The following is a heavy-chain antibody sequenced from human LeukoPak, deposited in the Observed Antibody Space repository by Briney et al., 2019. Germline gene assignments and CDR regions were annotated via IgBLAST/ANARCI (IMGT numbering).Heavy chain of an antibody. D-gene: IGHD4-17*01. Sequence: QTGGSLRLSCATSGFTFSDHYMDWVRQAPGKGLECVARTRTRTKDYTTEYAASVKGRFTVSRDESMHSLYLQMSSLKTEDTAVYYCARGPTVTFNYHYGMDVWGQGTTVTVSS. J-gene: IGHJ6*02. CDR2: TRTRTKDYTT. V-gene: IGHV3-72*01. CDR1: GFTFSDHY. CDR3: ARGPTVTFNYHYGMDV.